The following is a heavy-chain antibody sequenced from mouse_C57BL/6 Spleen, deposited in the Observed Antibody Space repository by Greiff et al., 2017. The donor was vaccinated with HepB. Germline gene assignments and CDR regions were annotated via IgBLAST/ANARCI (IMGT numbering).Heavy chain of an antibody. Sequence: ESGPGLVKPSQSLSLTCSVTGYSITSGYYWNWIRQFPGNKLEWMGYISYDGSNNYNPSLKNRISIPRDTSTNQFFLKLNSVTTEDTATYYCARVGIYDYGGWFAYWGQGTLVTVSA. CDR1: GYSITSGYY. CDR3: ARVGIYDYGGWFAY. J-gene: IGHJ3*01. D-gene: IGHD2-4*01. V-gene: IGHV3-6*01. CDR2: ISYDGSN.